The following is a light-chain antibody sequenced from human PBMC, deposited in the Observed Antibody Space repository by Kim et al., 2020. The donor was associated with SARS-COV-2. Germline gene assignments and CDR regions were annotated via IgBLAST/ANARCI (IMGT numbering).Light chain of an antibody. J-gene: IGKJ4*01. Sequence: IVMTQSPATLSVFPGERATLSCKASQSVGSSLAWYQQKPGRAPRLLIYGASSRATGIPARFSGRGYGTEFTLTISGLLSEDYATYYCHQYDNWPLLLTFGGGTKVDIK. CDR3: HQYDNWPLLLT. V-gene: IGKV3-15*01. CDR2: GAS. CDR1: QSVGSS.